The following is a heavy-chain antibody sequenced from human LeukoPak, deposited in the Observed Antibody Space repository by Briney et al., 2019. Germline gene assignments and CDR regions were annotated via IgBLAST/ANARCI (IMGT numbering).Heavy chain of an antibody. CDR2: IYYSGST. J-gene: IGHJ6*03. D-gene: IGHD2-15*01. CDR1: GGSISSYY. V-gene: IGHV4-59*08. Sequence: SETLPLTCTVSGGSISSYYWSWIRQPPGKGLEWIAYIYYSGSTNYNPSLKSRVTISVDTSKNQFSLKLSSVTAADTAVYYCVRGIVVVAQLGYYFYYMDVWGKGTTVTISS. CDR3: VRGIVVVAQLGYYFYYMDV.